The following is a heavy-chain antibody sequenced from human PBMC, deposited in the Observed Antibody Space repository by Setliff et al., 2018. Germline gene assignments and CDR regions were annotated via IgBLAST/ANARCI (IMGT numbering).Heavy chain of an antibody. CDR1: GFNFSNYE. V-gene: IGHV3-48*03. J-gene: IGHJ6*04. Sequence: GGSLRLSCSGSGFNFSNYEINWVRQAPGKGLEWISYISSIGRLIHYADPVKGRFTVFRGNAGNSVHLQMNNLRVDDAAIYYCASPPIRQYNYYMDVWGKGTTVTVSS. D-gene: IGHD1-20*01. CDR3: ASPPIRQYNYYMDV. CDR2: ISSIGRLI.